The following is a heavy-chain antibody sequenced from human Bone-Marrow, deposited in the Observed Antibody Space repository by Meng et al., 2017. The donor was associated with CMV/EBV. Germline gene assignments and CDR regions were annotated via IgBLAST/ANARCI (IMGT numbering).Heavy chain of an antibody. D-gene: IGHD3-22*01. V-gene: IGHV3-30*04. Sequence: GGSLRLSCAASGFTFSSYAMHWVRQAPGKGLEWVAVISYDGSNKYYADSVKGRFTISRDNAKKSLYLQMNSLRAEDTALYYCAKDPTYYINPGGGMDVWGQGTTVTVSS. CDR1: GFTFSSYA. CDR3: AKDPTYYINPGGGMDV. CDR2: ISYDGSNK. J-gene: IGHJ6*02.